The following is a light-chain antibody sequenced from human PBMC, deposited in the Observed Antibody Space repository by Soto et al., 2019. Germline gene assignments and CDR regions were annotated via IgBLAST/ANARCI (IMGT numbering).Light chain of an antibody. Sequence: EIVMTQSPATVPVSPGERVALSCRASQSVSIDLAWCQQKPGQAPRLLIYGASTRATDIPPSFTGSGSGTEFTLTISSLQSEDIAVYYCQQYNKWPQTFGQGTKVDIK. J-gene: IGKJ1*01. V-gene: IGKV3-15*01. CDR3: QQYNKWPQT. CDR1: QSVSID. CDR2: GAS.